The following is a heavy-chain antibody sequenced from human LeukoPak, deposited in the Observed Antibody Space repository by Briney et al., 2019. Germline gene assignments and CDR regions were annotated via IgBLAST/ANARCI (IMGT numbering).Heavy chain of an antibody. D-gene: IGHD3-3*01. CDR1: GFTFSSYS. J-gene: IGHJ4*02. Sequence: PGGSLRLSCAASGFTFSSYSMSWVRQAPGKGLEWVSAISGSGGSTYYADSVKGRFTISRDNSKNTLYLQMNSLRAEDTAVYYCARDYDFWSGRESYFDYWGQGTLVTVSS. CDR3: ARDYDFWSGRESYFDY. V-gene: IGHV3-23*01. CDR2: ISGSGGST.